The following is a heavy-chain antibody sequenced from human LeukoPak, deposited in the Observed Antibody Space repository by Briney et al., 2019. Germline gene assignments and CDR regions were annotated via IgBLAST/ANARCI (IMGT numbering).Heavy chain of an antibody. D-gene: IGHD6-19*01. J-gene: IGHJ4*02. CDR2: IKQDGSEK. CDR3: VKNDGWFHLAQ. CDR1: GFTFGDTW. Sequence: SGGSLRLSCAASGFTFGDTWMNWVRQVPGQGLEWVANIKQDGSEKFCVASVKGRFSISRDNTNNALYLQMNSLRVEDTAVYYCVKNDGWFHLAQWGQGTLVTVSS. V-gene: IGHV3-7*03.